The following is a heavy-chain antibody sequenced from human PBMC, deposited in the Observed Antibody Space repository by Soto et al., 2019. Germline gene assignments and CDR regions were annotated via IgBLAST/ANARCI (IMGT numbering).Heavy chain of an antibody. J-gene: IGHJ6*02. CDR1: GFTFSSYA. D-gene: IGHD1-26*01. CDR3: ARDRVSGSYYGHYYGMDV. Sequence: QVQLVESGGGVVQPGRSLRLSCAASGFTFSSYAMHWVRQAPGKGLEWVAVISYDGSNKYYADSVKGRFTISRVNSKNSLYLHMISLRAEDTAVYYWARDRVSGSYYGHYYGMDVWGQGTLVTVSS. CDR2: ISYDGSNK. V-gene: IGHV3-30-3*01.